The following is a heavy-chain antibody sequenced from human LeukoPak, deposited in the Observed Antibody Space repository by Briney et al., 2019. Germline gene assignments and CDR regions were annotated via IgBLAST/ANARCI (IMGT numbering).Heavy chain of an antibody. J-gene: IGHJ4*02. CDR2: TRNNANSYTT. CDR1: GFTFSDDY. D-gene: IGHD2-15*01. Sequence: PGGSLRLSCAASGFTFSDDYMDWVRQAPGKGLEWVCRTRNNANSYTTEYAASVRGRFTISRDDSKNSLYLQKNSLKTEDTAVYYWARTPRPSKYCSGGSCYDGGAPFDYWGQGTLVTVSS. CDR3: ARTPRPSKYCSGGSCYDGGAPFDY. V-gene: IGHV3-72*01.